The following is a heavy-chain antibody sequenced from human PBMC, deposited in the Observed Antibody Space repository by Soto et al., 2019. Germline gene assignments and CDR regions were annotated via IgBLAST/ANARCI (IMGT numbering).Heavy chain of an antibody. D-gene: IGHD2-2*01. Sequence: GGSLRLSFAASGFSFSSYSMNWFRQAPGKGLEWVSSISSSSSYIYYADSVKGRFTISRDNAKNSLYLQMKYLGAEGTAVYYCATYCSSPSCRSYWGQGTLVTVSS. CDR2: ISSSSSYI. CDR3: ATYCSSPSCRSY. V-gene: IGHV3-21*04. J-gene: IGHJ1*01. CDR1: GFSFSSYS.